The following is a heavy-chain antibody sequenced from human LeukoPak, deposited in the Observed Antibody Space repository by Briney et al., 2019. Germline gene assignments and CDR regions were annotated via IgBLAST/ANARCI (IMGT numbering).Heavy chain of an antibody. D-gene: IGHD3-3*01. CDR3: ARLYYDFWSGYFDY. J-gene: IGHJ4*02. V-gene: IGHV4-59*11. Sequence: SETLSLTCTVSGGSISSHYWSWIRQPPGKGLEWIGYIYYSGSTNYNPSLKSRVTISVDTSKNQFSLKLSSVTAADTAVYYCARLYYDFWSGYFDYWSQGTLVTVSS. CDR1: GGSISSHY. CDR2: IYYSGST.